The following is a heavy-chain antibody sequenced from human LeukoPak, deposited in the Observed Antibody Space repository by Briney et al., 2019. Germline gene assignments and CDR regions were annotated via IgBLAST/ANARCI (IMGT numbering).Heavy chain of an antibody. CDR2: IYYSGST. J-gene: IGHJ5*02. CDR3: GRHECSGGSCSFDP. Sequence: RSETLSLTCTVSGGSISSYYWSWIRQPPGKGLEWIGYIYYSGSTNYNPSVKSRVTISVDTSKNQFSLKLTSVTAADTAVYYCGRHECSGGSCSFDPWGQGTLVTVSS. V-gene: IGHV4-59*08. CDR1: GGSISSYY. D-gene: IGHD2-15*01.